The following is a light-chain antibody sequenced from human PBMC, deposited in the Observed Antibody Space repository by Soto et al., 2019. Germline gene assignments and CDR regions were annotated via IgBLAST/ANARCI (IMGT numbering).Light chain of an antibody. CDR3: QQYNNWPYT. CDR1: QSVSSN. Sequence: EIVMTQSPATLSVSPGERVALSCRASQSVSSNFAWYQQKSGQAPRLLIYGASTRATGIPARFSGSGPGTEFTLAISSLQSEDFAVYYCQQYNNWPYTFGQGTKLEIK. J-gene: IGKJ2*01. V-gene: IGKV3-15*01. CDR2: GAS.